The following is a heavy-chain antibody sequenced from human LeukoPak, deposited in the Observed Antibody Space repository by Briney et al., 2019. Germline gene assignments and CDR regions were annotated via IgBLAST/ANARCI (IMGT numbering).Heavy chain of an antibody. J-gene: IGHJ4*02. CDR1: GFTFSSYW. CDR2: INSDGSST. CDR3: ARASITIFGVVMDFDY. Sequence: GGSLRPSCAASGFTFSSYWMHWVRQAPGKGLVWVSRINSDGSSTSYADSVKGRFTISRDNAKNSLYLQMNSLRAEDTAVYYCARASITIFGVVMDFDYWGQGTLVTVSS. V-gene: IGHV3-74*01. D-gene: IGHD3-3*01.